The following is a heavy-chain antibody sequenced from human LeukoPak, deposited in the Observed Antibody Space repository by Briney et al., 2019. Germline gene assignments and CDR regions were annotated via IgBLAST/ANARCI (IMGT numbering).Heavy chain of an antibody. D-gene: IGHD2-15*01. J-gene: IGHJ4*02. CDR2: IYHSGST. Sequence: ASETLSLTRAVSGYSISSGYYWGWIRQPPGKGLEWNGSIYHSGSTYYNPSLKSRVTISVDTSKNQFSLKLSSVTAADTAVYYCARDGYCSGGSCRGDIDYWGQGTLVTVSS. CDR3: ARDGYCSGGSCRGDIDY. V-gene: IGHV4-38-2*02. CDR1: GYSISSGYY.